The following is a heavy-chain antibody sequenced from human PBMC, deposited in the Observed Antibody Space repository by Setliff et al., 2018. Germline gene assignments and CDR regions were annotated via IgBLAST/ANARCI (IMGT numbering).Heavy chain of an antibody. V-gene: IGHV3-43D*04. CDR1: GFTFDDYG. CDR3: TRDYWGSYEY. D-gene: IGHD1-26*01. Sequence: GESLKISCVTSGFTFDDYGMHWVRQAPGKGLEWVSLITSNGGTTYYADSVKGRFTISRDNSRNSLFLQMNSLGAEDTALYYCTRDYWGSYEYWGQGTLVTVSS. CDR2: ITSNGGTT. J-gene: IGHJ4*02.